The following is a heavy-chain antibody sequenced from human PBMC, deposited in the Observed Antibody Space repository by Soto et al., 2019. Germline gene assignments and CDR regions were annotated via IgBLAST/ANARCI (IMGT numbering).Heavy chain of an antibody. CDR1: GYSFSNYW. Sequence: GESLKISCKGSGYSFSNYWIGWVRQMPGKGLEWMGIIYPGDSDTRYSPSFQGQVTVSADKSISTAFLQWSSLKASDTAMYYCARMPLDSSGYYVAFDIWGQGTMVTVS. CDR3: ARMPLDSSGYYVAFDI. CDR2: IYPGDSDT. D-gene: IGHD3-22*01. J-gene: IGHJ3*02. V-gene: IGHV5-51*01.